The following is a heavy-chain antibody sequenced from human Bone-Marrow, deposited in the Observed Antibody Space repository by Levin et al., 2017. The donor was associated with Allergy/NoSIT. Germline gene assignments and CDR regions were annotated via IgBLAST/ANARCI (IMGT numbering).Heavy chain of an antibody. D-gene: IGHD4-11*01. CDR3: AKGDDDYSSAPDY. V-gene: IGHV3-33*06. CDR1: AFTFSNYG. Sequence: PGGSLRLSCAASAFTFSNYGMHWVRQAPGKGLEWVAVIWSDGNYEYYADSVKGRFTISRDNSQNTLYLQMSSLRVEDTAVYYCAKGDDDYSSAPDYWGQGTLVTVSS. CDR2: IWSDGNYE. J-gene: IGHJ4*02.